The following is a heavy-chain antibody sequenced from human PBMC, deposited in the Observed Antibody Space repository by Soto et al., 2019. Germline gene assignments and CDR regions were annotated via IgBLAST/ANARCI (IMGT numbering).Heavy chain of an antibody. CDR1: GFTFSSYA. Sequence: PGGSLRLSCAASGFTFSSYAMHWVRQAPGKGLEWVAVISYDGSNKYYADSVKGRFTISRDNSKNTLYLQMNSLRAEDTAVYYCAKDARLPPNWGQGTLVTVSS. J-gene: IGHJ4*02. CDR3: AKDARLPPN. V-gene: IGHV3-30-3*01. CDR2: ISYDGSNK. D-gene: IGHD1-1*01.